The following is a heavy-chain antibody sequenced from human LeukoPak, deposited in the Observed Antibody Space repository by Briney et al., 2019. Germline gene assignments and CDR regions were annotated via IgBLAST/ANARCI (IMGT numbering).Heavy chain of an antibody. J-gene: IGHJ4*02. CDR3: ARGPYNYLHLGY. D-gene: IGHD5-24*01. CDR1: GYTFTSYG. CDR2: IIPIFGTA. V-gene: IGHV1-69*05. Sequence: SVTVSCQASGYTFTSYGISWVRQAPGQGVEWMGGIIPIFGTANYAQKFQGRVTITTDESTSTAYMELSSLRSEDTAVYYCARGPYNYLHLGYWGQGTLVTVSS.